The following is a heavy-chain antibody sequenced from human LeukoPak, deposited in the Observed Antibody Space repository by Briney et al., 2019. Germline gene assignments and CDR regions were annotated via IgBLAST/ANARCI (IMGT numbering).Heavy chain of an antibody. CDR1: GFTFSSYG. V-gene: IGHV3-30*02. J-gene: IGHJ4*02. CDR2: IRFDGSKS. Sequence: QTGGSLRLSCAASGFTFSSYGMHWVRQAPGKGLAWVAFIRFDGSKSYYADSVKGRFTISRDNSKNTLYLQMNSLRTEDTAVYYCTNLAYAAGYWGQGTLVTVSS. CDR3: TNLAYAAGY. D-gene: IGHD3-3*02.